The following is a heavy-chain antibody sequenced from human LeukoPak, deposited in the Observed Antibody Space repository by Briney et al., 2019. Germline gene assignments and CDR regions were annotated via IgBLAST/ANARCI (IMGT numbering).Heavy chain of an antibody. CDR2: IYPGDSDT. Sequence: GEPLKISCKGSGYSFTSYWIGWVRQMPGKGLEWMGIIYPGDSDTRYSPSFPGQVTISADKSISTAYLQWSSLKASDTAMYYCARRYCSGGSCSSYFDYWGQRTLVTVSS. J-gene: IGHJ4*02. CDR3: ARRYCSGGSCSSYFDY. D-gene: IGHD2-15*01. V-gene: IGHV5-51*01. CDR1: GYSFTSYW.